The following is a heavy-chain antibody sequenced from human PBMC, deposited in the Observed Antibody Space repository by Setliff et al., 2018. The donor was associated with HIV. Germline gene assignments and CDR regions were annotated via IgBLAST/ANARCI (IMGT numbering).Heavy chain of an antibody. J-gene: IGHJ1*01. CDR1: GGSISSSTYY. D-gene: IGHD5-12*01. Sequence: SETLSLTCTVSGGSISSSTYYWGWIRQSPGKGLQWIGSIHYSGSTYYNPSLESRVTISVDTSENQFSLKLSSVTAGDTAVYYCARRGYGFLGYFQHWGHGTLVTVS. V-gene: IGHV4-39*01. CDR2: IHYSGST. CDR3: ARRGYGFLGYFQH.